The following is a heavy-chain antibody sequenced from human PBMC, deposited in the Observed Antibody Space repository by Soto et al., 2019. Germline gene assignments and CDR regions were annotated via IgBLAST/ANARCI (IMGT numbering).Heavy chain of an antibody. CDR3: WSTNYSDSSGTCFDY. Sequence: ASVKVSCKASGGTFSSYAISWVRQAPGQGLEWMGGIIPILGIANYAQKFQGRAPITPYKSTSTSCKELSSLRCEDAAVYYSWSTNYSDSSGTCFDYWGQGTLVTVSS. D-gene: IGHD3-22*01. CDR2: IIPILGIA. CDR1: GGTFSSYA. V-gene: IGHV1-69*10. J-gene: IGHJ4*02.